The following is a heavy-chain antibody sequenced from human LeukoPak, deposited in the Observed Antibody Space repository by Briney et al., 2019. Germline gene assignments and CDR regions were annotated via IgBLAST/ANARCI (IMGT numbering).Heavy chain of an antibody. CDR1: RGSIISSDYH. CDR2: ISYSGNT. CDR3: ARHCCSGPAKRVFDI. Sequence: PSETLSLTCTVSRGSIISSDYHWGWVRQPPGKGLEWIGTISYSGNTDYNPSLRSRVTISVDTSNNQFSLRPGSVTAADTAVYHCARHCCSGPAKRVFDIWGQGTMVTVSS. V-gene: IGHV4-39*01. D-gene: IGHD2-15*01. J-gene: IGHJ3*02.